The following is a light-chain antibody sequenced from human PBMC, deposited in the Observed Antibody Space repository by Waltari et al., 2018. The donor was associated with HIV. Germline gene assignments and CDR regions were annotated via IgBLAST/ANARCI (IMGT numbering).Light chain of an antibody. J-gene: IGLJ2*01. V-gene: IGLV3-1*01. CDR2: QDN. CDR1: TLGDTF. Sequence: SSDLAQPPSVSVSPGQTANITCPGDTLGDTFASSYQQRPGQSPLLIIYQDNRRPAGIPDRFSGSHSGNAATLTISETQAMDEADYFCQAWVSRTAWVIFGGGTKLTVV. CDR3: QAWVSRTAWVI.